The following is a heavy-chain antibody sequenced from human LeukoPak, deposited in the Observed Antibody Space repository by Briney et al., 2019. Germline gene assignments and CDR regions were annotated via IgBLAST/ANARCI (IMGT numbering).Heavy chain of an antibody. CDR2: ITCSGDTI. CDR1: GFTFSDYE. CDR3: ARDGVSASQSSLVS. J-gene: IGHJ4*02. D-gene: IGHD2-2*01. Sequence: PGRSLRLSCEASGFTFSDYEMHWVRQAPGKGREWVSYITCSGDTIYYADSVKGRFTISRDNPKHPLYLQKNSLRAEDTTFNYCARDGVSASQSSLVSWGEGVLGTVSS. V-gene: IGHV3-48*03.